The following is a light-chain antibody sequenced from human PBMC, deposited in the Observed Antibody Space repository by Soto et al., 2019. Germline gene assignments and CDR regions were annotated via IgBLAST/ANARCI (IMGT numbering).Light chain of an antibody. V-gene: IGKV1-5*03. Sequence: DIQMTQSPSTLSASVGDRVTITCRASQSISIWLAWYQQKPGKAPKLLIYKASSLESGVPSRFSGSGSGTEFPLTISSLQPDYFATYYCQQYNSFPTFGQGTKVEIK. J-gene: IGKJ1*01. CDR2: KAS. CDR3: QQYNSFPT. CDR1: QSISIW.